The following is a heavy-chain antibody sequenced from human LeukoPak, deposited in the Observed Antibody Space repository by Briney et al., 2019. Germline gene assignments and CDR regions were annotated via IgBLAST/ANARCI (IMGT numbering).Heavy chain of an antibody. CDR2: ISSSGSTI. V-gene: IGHV3-48*03. CDR1: GFTFSSYE. J-gene: IGHJ3*02. Sequence: PGGSLRLSCAASGFTFSSYEMNWVRQAPGKGLEWVSYISSSGSTIYYADSVKGRFTISRDNSKNSLYLQMNSLRTEDTALYYCAKDRNGSYDIWGQGTMVTVSS. CDR3: AKDRNGSYDI. D-gene: IGHD1-26*01.